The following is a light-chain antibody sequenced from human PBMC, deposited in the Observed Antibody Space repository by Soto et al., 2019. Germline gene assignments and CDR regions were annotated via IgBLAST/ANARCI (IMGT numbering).Light chain of an antibody. Sequence: EIVMTQSPATLSVSPGERATLSCRASQSVSSNLAWYQQNLARLPGSSSMVHPPGPLVSQPGSVAVGLGQSFTLTISSLQSEDFAVYYCQQYNNWPPLTFGGGTKVEIK. CDR3: QQYNNWPPLT. V-gene: IGKV3-15*01. J-gene: IGKJ4*01. CDR2: VHP. CDR1: QSVSSN.